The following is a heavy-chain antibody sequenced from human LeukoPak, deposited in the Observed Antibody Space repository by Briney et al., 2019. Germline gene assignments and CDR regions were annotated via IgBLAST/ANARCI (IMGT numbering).Heavy chain of an antibody. D-gene: IGHD6-19*01. CDR2: IYPGDSDT. Sequence: GESLKISCKGSGYSFTSYWIGWVRQMPGKGLEWMGIIYPGDSDTRYSPSFQGQVTVSADKSISTAYLQWSSLRASDTAMYYCARRDSSGWYGMDVWGQGTTVTVSS. J-gene: IGHJ6*02. CDR3: ARRDSSGWYGMDV. V-gene: IGHV5-51*01. CDR1: GYSFTSYW.